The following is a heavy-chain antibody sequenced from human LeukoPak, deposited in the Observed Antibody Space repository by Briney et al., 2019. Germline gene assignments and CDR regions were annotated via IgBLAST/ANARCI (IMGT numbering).Heavy chain of an antibody. CDR2: IYPGDSDI. D-gene: IGHD2-2*03. V-gene: IGHV5-51*01. CDR3: ARRTSLDPFYFDY. Sequence: GESLKISCKGSGYSFTRFWIGWVRQMPGKGLEWMGIIYPGDSDIRYSPSFQGQVTISADRSISTAFLQWSSLQASDTAMYYCARRTSLDPFYFDYWGQGTLVTVSS. CDR1: GYSFTRFW. J-gene: IGHJ4*02.